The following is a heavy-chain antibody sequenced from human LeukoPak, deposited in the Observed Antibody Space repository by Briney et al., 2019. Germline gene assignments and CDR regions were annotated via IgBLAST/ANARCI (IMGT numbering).Heavy chain of an antibody. CDR3: ARFGTGITMVRGVIIRIGTTLFDY. V-gene: IGHV1-8*02. Sequence: GESLKIYCKGSGYSFTSYWIGWVRQATGQGLEWMGWMNPNSGNTGYAQKFQGRVTMTRNTSISTAYMELSSLRSEDTAVYYCARFGTGITMVRGVIIRIGTTLFDYWGQGTLVTVSS. CDR2: MNPNSGNT. D-gene: IGHD3-10*01. CDR1: GYSFTSYW. J-gene: IGHJ4*02.